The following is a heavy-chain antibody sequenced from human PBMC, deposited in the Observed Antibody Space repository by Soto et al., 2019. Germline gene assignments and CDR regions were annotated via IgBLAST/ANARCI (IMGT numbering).Heavy chain of an antibody. D-gene: IGHD2-21*01. V-gene: IGHV4-31*03. Sequence: SETLSLTCSVSGAALNSGNYYWSWIRQVPGKGLEWIGHIYVTGAVDYNPSLRGRITISQDTSERQFSLNLRPVTAADTAVYYCARLRIATNNYKWFDPWGQGTLVTVSS. CDR3: ARLRIATNNYKWFDP. CDR1: GAALNSGNYY. J-gene: IGHJ5*02. CDR2: IYVTGAV.